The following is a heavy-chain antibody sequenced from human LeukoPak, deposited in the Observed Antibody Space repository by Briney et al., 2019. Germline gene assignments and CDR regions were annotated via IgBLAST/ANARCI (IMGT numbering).Heavy chain of an antibody. CDR1: GGSISSGEYY. CDR3: AREALRPSRWFDP. D-gene: IGHD4-17*01. J-gene: IGHJ5*02. V-gene: IGHV4-30-4*01. CDR2: IYYSGST. Sequence: SETLSLTCTVSGGSISSGEYYWSWIRQPPGKGLEWIGYIYYSGSTYYNPSLKSRVTISVDTSNNQFSLKLSSVTAADTAVYYCAREALRPSRWFDPWGQGTLVTVSS.